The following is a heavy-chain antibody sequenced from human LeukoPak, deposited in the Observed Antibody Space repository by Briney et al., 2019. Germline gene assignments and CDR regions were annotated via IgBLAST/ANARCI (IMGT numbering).Heavy chain of an antibody. CDR1: GYSFSNYW. V-gene: IGHV5-51*01. CDR2: IYPGEYDI. D-gene: IGHD4-17*01. Sequence: GESLKISCKGSGYSFSNYWIGWVRQMPGKGLEWMGIIYPGEYDIRYSPSFQGQVTISADKSISTAYLQWSSLKASDTAMYYCARRLRINYFDYWGQGTLVTVSS. CDR3: ARRLRINYFDY. J-gene: IGHJ4*02.